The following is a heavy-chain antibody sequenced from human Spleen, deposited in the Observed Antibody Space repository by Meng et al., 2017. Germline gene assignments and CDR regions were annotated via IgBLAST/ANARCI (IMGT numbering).Heavy chain of an antibody. CDR3: AKSPYDDHVQYFHH. J-gene: IGHJ1*01. Sequence: EVQLVESGGGLVQPGGSLRLSCAASGFTFGSYAMSWVRQAPGKGLEWVSVITGSGGNTYYADSAKGRFTISRDNSKNTLNLQMNSLRADDTALYYCAKSPYDDHVQYFHHWGQGTLVTVSS. D-gene: IGHD4-17*01. CDR1: GFTFGSYA. CDR2: ITGSGGNT. V-gene: IGHV3-23*04.